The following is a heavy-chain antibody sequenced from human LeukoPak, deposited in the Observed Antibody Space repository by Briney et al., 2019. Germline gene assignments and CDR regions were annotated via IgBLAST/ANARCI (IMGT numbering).Heavy chain of an antibody. CDR2: IKQDGSEK. Sequence: PGGSLRLSCAASGFTFSSYWMSWVRQAPGKGREWVANIKQDGSEKYYVDSVKGRFTISRDNAKNSLYLQMNSLRAEDTAVYYCARGRRGLYFDYWGQGTLVTVSS. CDR3: ARGRRGLYFDY. J-gene: IGHJ4*02. D-gene: IGHD3-10*01. CDR1: GFTFSSYW. V-gene: IGHV3-7*01.